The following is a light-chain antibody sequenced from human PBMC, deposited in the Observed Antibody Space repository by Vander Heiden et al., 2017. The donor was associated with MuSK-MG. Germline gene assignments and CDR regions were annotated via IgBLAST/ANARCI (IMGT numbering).Light chain of an antibody. J-gene: IGKJ1*01. V-gene: IGKV1-39*01. CDR1: QSISSY. CDR3: QQCDSTPRT. Sequence: CRASQSISSYLNWYQQKPGKAPKLLIYAASSLQSGVPSKVSGSGSGTDFTLTISRLQPEDFATYYCQQCDSTPRTFGQGTKVEIK. CDR2: AAS.